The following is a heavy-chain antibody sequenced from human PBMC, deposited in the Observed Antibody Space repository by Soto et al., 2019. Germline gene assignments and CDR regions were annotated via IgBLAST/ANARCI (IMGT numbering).Heavy chain of an antibody. V-gene: IGHV1-69*01. CDR1: GGTFSSYA. D-gene: IGHD1-1*01. CDR2: IIPVFGTT. CDR3: ARSRATTVAFDI. Sequence: QVQLVQSGAEVKKPGSSVKVSCKASGGTFSSYAFTWVRQAPGQGLEWMGRIIPVFGTTNYAHKFQGRVTIIADESTSTAYMELSSLRSEDTAIYYCARSRATTVAFDIWGQGTLVTVSS. J-gene: IGHJ3*02.